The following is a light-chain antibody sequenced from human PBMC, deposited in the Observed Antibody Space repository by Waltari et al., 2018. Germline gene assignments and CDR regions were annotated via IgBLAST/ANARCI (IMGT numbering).Light chain of an antibody. Sequence: QSVLTHPPSTSGTPGQTVTISCSGSSSNIGTNTVTWYQQFPGTAPKVLVFANSHRPSGVPDRFSASKSGTSASLVIGGLQSEDEGDYFCAAWDDSLIGRVFGGGTTLTVL. CDR2: ANS. V-gene: IGLV1-44*01. J-gene: IGLJ3*02. CDR3: AAWDDSLIGRV. CDR1: SSNIGTNT.